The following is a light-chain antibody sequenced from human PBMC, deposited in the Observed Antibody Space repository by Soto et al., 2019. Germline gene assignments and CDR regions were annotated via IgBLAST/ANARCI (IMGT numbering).Light chain of an antibody. Sequence: QSVLTQPASVSGSPGQSITISCTGTSSDVGSYNLVSWYQQHPGKAPKLMFYEGSKRPSGVSNRFSGSKSGNTASLTISGLQAEDEADYHCSSYAGSSTLLYVFGTGTKVTVL. CDR1: SSDVGSYNL. CDR3: SSYAGSSTLLYV. V-gene: IGLV2-23*01. J-gene: IGLJ1*01. CDR2: EGS.